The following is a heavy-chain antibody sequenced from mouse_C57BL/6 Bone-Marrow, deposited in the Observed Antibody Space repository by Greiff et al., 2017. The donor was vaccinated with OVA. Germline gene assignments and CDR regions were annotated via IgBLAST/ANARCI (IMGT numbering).Heavy chain of an antibody. D-gene: IGHD2-3*01. CDR3: TRGGFGYYPSYWYFDV. V-gene: IGHV1-5*01. CDR2: IYPGNSDT. Sequence: VQLQQSGTVLARPGASVKMSCKTSGYTFTSYWMHWVKQRPGQGLEWIGAIYPGNSDTSYNQKFKGKAKLTAVTSASTAYMELSSLTNEDSAVYYCTRGGFGYYPSYWYFDVWGTGTTVTVSS. CDR1: GYTFTSYW. J-gene: IGHJ1*03.